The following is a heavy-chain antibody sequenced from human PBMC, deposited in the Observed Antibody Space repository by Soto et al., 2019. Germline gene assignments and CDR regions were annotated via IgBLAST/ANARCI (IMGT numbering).Heavy chain of an antibody. CDR3: AKASSHYGSGSYYTIDY. V-gene: IGHV3-30*18. Sequence: QVQLVESGGGVVQPGRSLRLSCAASGFTFSSYGMHWVRQAPGKGLEWVAVISNDGSNRYYEDSVKGRFTISRDYSKNTVYLKMNSLRAEDTAVYHCAKASSHYGSGSYYTIDYWGQGTLVTVSS. CDR1: GFTFSSYG. D-gene: IGHD3-10*01. J-gene: IGHJ4*02. CDR2: ISNDGSNR.